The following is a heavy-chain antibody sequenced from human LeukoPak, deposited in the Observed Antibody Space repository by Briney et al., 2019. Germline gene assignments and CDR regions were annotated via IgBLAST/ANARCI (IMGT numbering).Heavy chain of an antibody. CDR3: ARDLYYYGSGKVDY. CDR2: IYYSGST. CDR1: GGSISSSSSY. V-gene: IGHV4-39*07. D-gene: IGHD3-10*01. Sequence: PSETLSLTCTVSGGSISSSSSYWGWIRQPPGKGLEWIGSIYYSGSTYYNPSLKSRVTISLDTSKNQFSLKLSSVTAADTAVYYCARDLYYYGSGKVDYWGQGTLVTVSS. J-gene: IGHJ4*02.